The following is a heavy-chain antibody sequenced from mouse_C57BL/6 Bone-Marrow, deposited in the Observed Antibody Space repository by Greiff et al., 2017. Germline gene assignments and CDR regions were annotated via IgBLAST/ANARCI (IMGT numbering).Heavy chain of an antibody. J-gene: IGHJ2*01. CDR2: IDPENGDT. CDR3: TTYITTVVATRNFDY. CDR1: GFNIKDDY. Sequence: VQLKQSGAELVRPGASVKLSCTASGFNIKDDYMHWVKQRPEQGLEWIGWIDPENGDTEYASKFQGKATITADTSSNTAYLQLSSLTSEDTAVYYCTTYITTVVATRNFDYWGQGTTLTVSS. D-gene: IGHD1-1*01. V-gene: IGHV14-4*01.